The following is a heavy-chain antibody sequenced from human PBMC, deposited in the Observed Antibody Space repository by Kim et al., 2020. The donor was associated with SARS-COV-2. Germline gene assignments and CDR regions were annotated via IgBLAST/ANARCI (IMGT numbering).Heavy chain of an antibody. CDR2: TYYRSKWYS. CDR1: GDSVSTNSAV. D-gene: IGHD2-8*01. CDR3: ARSSVNGRSKNDY. V-gene: IGHV6-1*01. Sequence: SQTLSLTCAISGDSVSTNSAVWTWIRQSPSRGLEWLGRTYYRSKWYSDYALSVKSRITSSADAFKNQFSLQLNSVTPEDTAVYYCARSSVNGRSKNDYWGQGTLVTVSS. J-gene: IGHJ4*02.